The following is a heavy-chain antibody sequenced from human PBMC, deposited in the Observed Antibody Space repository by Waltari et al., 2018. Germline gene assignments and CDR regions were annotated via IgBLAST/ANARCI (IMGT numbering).Heavy chain of an antibody. D-gene: IGHD4-17*01. CDR2: SNSDGSSI. CDR3: ARGARRTSQTTGWWYFDL. J-gene: IGHJ2*01. CDR1: EFTFSLYW. V-gene: IGHV3-74*01. Sequence: EVQLVESGGELVQPGGSLRLSCEASEFTFSLYWMHWVRQVPGKGLEWVSRSNSDGSSISYADSVKGRFTISKDNARNTVYLQMNSLRAEDTAIYYCARGARRTSQTTGWWYFDLWGRGTLLTVSS.